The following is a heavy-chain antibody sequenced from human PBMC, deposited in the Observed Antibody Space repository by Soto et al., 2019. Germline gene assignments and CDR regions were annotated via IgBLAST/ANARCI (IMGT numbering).Heavy chain of an antibody. CDR1: GFTFSGYS. D-gene: IGHD3-9*01. V-gene: IGHV3-48*02. J-gene: IGHJ6*03. CDR3: ARDHGTGYPYYYYYYMDV. CDR2: VGGSGSII. Sequence: GGSLRLSCAASGFTFSGYSMNWVRQAPGKGLEWLSYVGGSGSIIYYADSVKGRFTISKDNAKNSLYLQMNSLRDEDTAVYYCARDHGTGYPYYYYYYMDVWGKATTVTVSS.